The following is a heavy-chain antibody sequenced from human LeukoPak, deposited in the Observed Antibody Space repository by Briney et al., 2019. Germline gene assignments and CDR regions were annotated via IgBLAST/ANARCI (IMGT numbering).Heavy chain of an antibody. Sequence: SETLSLTCTVSGGSISSYYWSWIRQPPGRGLEWIGYIYYSGSTNYNPSLKSRVTISVDTSKNQFSLKLSSVTAADTAVYYCARLNHYYYYGMDVWGQGTTVTVSS. CDR3: ARLNHYYYYGMDV. V-gene: IGHV4-59*08. J-gene: IGHJ6*02. D-gene: IGHD1-14*01. CDR2: IYYSGST. CDR1: GGSISSYY.